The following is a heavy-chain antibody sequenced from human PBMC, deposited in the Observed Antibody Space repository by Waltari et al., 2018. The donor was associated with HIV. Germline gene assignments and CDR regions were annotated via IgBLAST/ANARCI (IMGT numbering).Heavy chain of an antibody. CDR3: AKGPDYGGYSYYSYGLDV. Sequence: EVQLVESGGGLVQSGRSLRLSCVASGFTFHEHAMPWVRQHPGKCLEWDSGRLSHRGAIAYVDSVKRRFTISRDNDKNSLYLQMNSLRPEDTALYFCAKGPDYGGYSYYSYGLDVWGPGTTVTVS. D-gene: IGHD4-17*01. J-gene: IGHJ6*02. CDR2: RLSHRGAI. CDR1: GFTFHEHA. V-gene: IGHV3-9*01.